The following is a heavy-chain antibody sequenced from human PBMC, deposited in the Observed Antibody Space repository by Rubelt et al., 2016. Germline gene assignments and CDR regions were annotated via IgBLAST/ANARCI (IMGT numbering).Heavy chain of an antibody. V-gene: IGHV3-21*01. D-gene: IGHD2-21*02. CDR3: ARVPRDL. CDR2: ISSSSGYI. Sequence: EVQLVESGGGLVKPGGSLRLSCAASGFTFSSYSMNWVRQAPGKGLEWVSSISSSSGYIYYAASVKGGFTISRDNAKNSLYLQMNSLRAEDTAVYYCARVPRDLWGQGTMVTVSS. J-gene: IGHJ3*01. CDR1: GFTFSSYS.